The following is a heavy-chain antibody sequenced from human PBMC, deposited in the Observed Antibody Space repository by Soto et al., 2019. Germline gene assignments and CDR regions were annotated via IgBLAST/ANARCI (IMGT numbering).Heavy chain of an antibody. CDR1: GFTVSSNY. J-gene: IGHJ6*02. D-gene: IGHD3-22*01. V-gene: IGHV3-66*01. CDR2: IYSGGST. CDR3: ARDSLVVVIRAYYYYGMDV. Sequence: PGGSLRLSCAASGFTVSSNYMSWVRQAPGKGLEWVSVIYSGGSTYYADSVKGRFTISRDNSKNTLYLQMNSLRAEDTAVYYCARDSLVVVIRAYYYYGMDVWGQGTTVTVSS.